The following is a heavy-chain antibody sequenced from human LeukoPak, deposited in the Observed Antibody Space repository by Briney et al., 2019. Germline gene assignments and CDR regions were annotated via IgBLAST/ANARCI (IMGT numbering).Heavy chain of an antibody. Sequence: GESLQISCQGSGYSFSNYWISWVRQLPEKGLEWMGRIDPSDSYTNYSPSFQGHVTISADKSISTAYLQWSSLKASDSAIYYCARHLSDSIMVLVYYFDYWGQGTLVTVSS. CDR3: ARHLSDSIMVLVYYFDY. CDR2: IDPSDSYT. CDR1: GYSFSNYW. J-gene: IGHJ4*02. D-gene: IGHD2-8*01. V-gene: IGHV5-10-1*01.